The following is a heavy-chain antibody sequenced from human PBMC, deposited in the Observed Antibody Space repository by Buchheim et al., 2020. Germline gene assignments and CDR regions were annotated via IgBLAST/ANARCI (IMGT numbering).Heavy chain of an antibody. D-gene: IGHD6-13*01. Sequence: QVQLQESGPGLVKPSETLSLTCTVSGGSVSSGSYYWSWIRQPPGKGLEWIGYIYYSGSTNYNPSLKSRVTISVDTSKNQFSLKLSSVTAADTAVYYCASERLSTRAAAGTGDFDYWGQGTL. CDR2: IYYSGST. CDR1: GGSVSSGSYY. J-gene: IGHJ4*02. CDR3: ASERLSTRAAAGTGDFDY. V-gene: IGHV4-61*01.